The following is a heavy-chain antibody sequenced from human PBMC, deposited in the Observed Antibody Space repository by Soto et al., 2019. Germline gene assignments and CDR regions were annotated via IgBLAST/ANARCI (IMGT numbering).Heavy chain of an antibody. CDR2: IYYSGST. CDR1: GGSISSGGYY. V-gene: IGHV4-31*03. D-gene: IGHD5-18*01. Sequence: QVQLQESGPGLVKPSPTLSLTCTVSGGSISSGGYYWSWIRQHPGKGLEWIGYIYYSGSTYYNPSLKSRVTISVDTSKNQFSLKLSSVTAADTAVYYCAREASYGYDSPFDYWGQGTLVTASS. J-gene: IGHJ4*02. CDR3: AREASYGYDSPFDY.